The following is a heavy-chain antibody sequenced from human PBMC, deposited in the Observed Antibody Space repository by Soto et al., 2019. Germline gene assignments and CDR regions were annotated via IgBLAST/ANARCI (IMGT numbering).Heavy chain of an antibody. CDR3: ARDLYLRTGPWGMDV. Sequence: PSETLSLTCTVSGGSVSSGTYYYNWIRQPPGKGLEWIGSVYYYGTPNYNPSLKTRVTISMDTSYNRLSLKLRSVTAADTAVYYCARDLYLRTGPWGMDVWGQGTTVTFS. CDR2: VYYYGTP. CDR1: GGSVSSGTYY. D-gene: IGHD3-16*01. V-gene: IGHV4-61*01. J-gene: IGHJ6*02.